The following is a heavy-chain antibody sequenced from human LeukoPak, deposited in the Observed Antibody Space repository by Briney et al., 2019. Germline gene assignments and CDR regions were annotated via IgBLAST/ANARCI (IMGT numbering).Heavy chain of an antibody. CDR2: INYSGNI. Sequence: SETLSLTCTVSGDSISGSSFYWGWVRQPPGKGLEWIGSINYSGNILYNPSLKSRVTISVDTSKNQFSLKLSSVTAADTAVYYCARDLSGGRSYWGQGTVVTVSS. J-gene: IGHJ4*02. D-gene: IGHD3-16*01. CDR1: GDSISGSSFY. V-gene: IGHV4-39*02. CDR3: ARDLSGGRSY.